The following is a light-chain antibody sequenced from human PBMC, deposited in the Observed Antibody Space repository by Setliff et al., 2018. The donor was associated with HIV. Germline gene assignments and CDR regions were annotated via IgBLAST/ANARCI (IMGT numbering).Light chain of an antibody. Sequence: SVLTQSASVSGSPGQSITISCTGTSSDVGSYNLVSWYQQHPGKAPKLLIYEGNKRPSGVSHRFYGSKSGNTASLIISGLQAEDEADYFCCSYAGSSPYVFGTGTKVTVL. J-gene: IGLJ1*01. CDR3: CSYAGSSPYV. CDR1: SSDVGSYNL. CDR2: EGN. V-gene: IGLV2-23*01.